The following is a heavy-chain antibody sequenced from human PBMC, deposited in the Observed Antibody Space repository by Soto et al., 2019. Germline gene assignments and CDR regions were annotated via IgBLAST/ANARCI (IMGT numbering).Heavy chain of an antibody. CDR1: GGSISRSTYY. CDR3: ARQVPAAIRLGWFDP. Sequence: SETLSLTCTVSGGSISRSTYYWGWIRQPPGKGLEWIRSIYYSGRTYYRPSLKSRVTISVDTSKNQFSLKLSSVTAADTAVYYCARQVPAAIRLGWFDPWGQGTLVTVPS. V-gene: IGHV4-39*01. CDR2: IYYSGRT. D-gene: IGHD2-2*02. J-gene: IGHJ5*02.